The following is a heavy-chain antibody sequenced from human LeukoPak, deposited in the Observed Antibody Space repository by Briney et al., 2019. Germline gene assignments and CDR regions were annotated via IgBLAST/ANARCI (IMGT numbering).Heavy chain of an antibody. V-gene: IGHV4-38-2*02. D-gene: IGHD3-22*01. CDR3: AREDYYDSSGYWPDY. CDR2: IYHSGST. Sequence: SETLSLTCTVSGYSISSGYYWGWIRQPPGKGLEWIGSIYHSGSTYYNPSLKSRVTISVDTSKNQFSLKLSSVTAADTAVYYCAREDYYDSSGYWPDYWGQGTLVTVSS. CDR1: GYSISSGYY. J-gene: IGHJ4*02.